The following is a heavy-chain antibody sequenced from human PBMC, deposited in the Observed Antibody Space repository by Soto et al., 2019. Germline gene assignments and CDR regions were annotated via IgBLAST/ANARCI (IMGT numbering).Heavy chain of an antibody. Sequence: QVQLQESGPGLVKPSQTLSLTCTVSGGSISTVNYWWSWIRQSPDMGLEWIGHIYNGGSTYNSPCRESRVTMSVDTSKNQLTRTLSSVSAADTAVYYCARGPAGDKVDSWGQGTLVTVSS. D-gene: IGHD7-27*01. J-gene: IGHJ4*02. CDR3: ARGPAGDKVDS. V-gene: IGHV4-30-4*01. CDR1: GGSISTVNYW. CDR2: IYNGGST.